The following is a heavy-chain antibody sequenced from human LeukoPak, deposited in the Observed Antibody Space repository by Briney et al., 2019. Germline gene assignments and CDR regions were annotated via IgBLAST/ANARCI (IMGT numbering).Heavy chain of an antibody. CDR3: ARGYGSGSYSAFDI. J-gene: IGHJ3*02. Sequence: ASVKVSCKASGYTFTCYYMHWVRQAPGQGLEWMGWINPNSGGTNYAQKFQGRVTMTRDTSISTAYMELSRLRSDDTAVYYCARGYGSGSYSAFDIWGQGTMVTVSS. D-gene: IGHD3-10*01. V-gene: IGHV1-2*02. CDR1: GYTFTCYY. CDR2: INPNSGGT.